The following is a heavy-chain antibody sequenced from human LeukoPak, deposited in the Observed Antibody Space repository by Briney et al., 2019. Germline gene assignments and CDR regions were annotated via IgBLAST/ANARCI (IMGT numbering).Heavy chain of an antibody. CDR2: IGTNGIST. CDR1: GFTFSNYA. CDR3: AKGLYYYGSGSHSYFDY. V-gene: IGHV3-64*04. Sequence: GGSLRLSCSASGFTFSNYAMHWVRQAPGKGLKYVSAIGTNGISTYYSDSVTGRFTISRDNSKNTLYLQMNSLRAEDTAVYYCAKGLYYYGSGSHSYFDYWGQGTLVTVSS. J-gene: IGHJ4*02. D-gene: IGHD3-10*01.